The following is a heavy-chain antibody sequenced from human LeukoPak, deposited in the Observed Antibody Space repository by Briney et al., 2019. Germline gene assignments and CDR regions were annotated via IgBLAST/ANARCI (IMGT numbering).Heavy chain of an antibody. J-gene: IGHJ4*02. CDR3: ARDSRPSLFY. D-gene: IGHD2/OR15-2a*01. V-gene: IGHV4-38-2*02. CDR2: IYHSGST. CDR1: GYSISSGYY. Sequence: SETLSLTCTVSGYSISSGYYWGWIRQPPGKGLEWIGSIYHSGSTYYNPSLRSRVTISVDTSKNQFSLKLSSVTAADTAVYYCARDSRPSLFYWGQGTLVTVSS.